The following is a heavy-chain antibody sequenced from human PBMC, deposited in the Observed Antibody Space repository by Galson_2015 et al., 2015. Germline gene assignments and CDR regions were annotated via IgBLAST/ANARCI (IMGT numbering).Heavy chain of an antibody. D-gene: IGHD3-22*01. V-gene: IGHV1-18*01. CDR1: GYAFTSYG. CDR3: ARDRADLTYYYDRTPRFDI. Sequence: QSGAEVKKPGASVKVSCKASGYAFTSYGISWVRQAPGQGLEWMGWISAYNGNTNYAQKLQGRVTMTTDTSTSTAYMELRSLRSDDTAVYYCARDRADLTYYYDRTPRFDIWGQGTMVTVSS. J-gene: IGHJ3*02. CDR2: ISAYNGNT.